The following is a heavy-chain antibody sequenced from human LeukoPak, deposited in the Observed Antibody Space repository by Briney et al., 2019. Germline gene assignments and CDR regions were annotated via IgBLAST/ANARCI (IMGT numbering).Heavy chain of an antibody. CDR3: AELGITMIGGV. CDR1: GFTFSSYS. V-gene: IGHV3-48*04. D-gene: IGHD3-10*02. J-gene: IGHJ6*04. Sequence: GGSLRLSCAASGFTFSSYSMNWVRQAPGKGLEWVSYISSSSSTIYYADSVKGRFTISRDNAKNSLYPQMNSLRAEDTAVYYCAELGITMIGGVWGKGTTVTVSS. CDR2: ISSSSSTI.